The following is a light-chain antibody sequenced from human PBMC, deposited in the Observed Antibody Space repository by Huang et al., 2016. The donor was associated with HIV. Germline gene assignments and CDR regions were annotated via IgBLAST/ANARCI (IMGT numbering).Light chain of an antibody. J-gene: IGKJ1*01. V-gene: IGKV3-15*01. Sequence: EIVMTQSPATLSVSPGERATLSCRASQGVSNNIGWYQQKPGQTPSLLIQGASTRATGIPAKFSGRGSGTDFTLTITSLQPEDSAVYYCQHYNNWPPWTFGPGTQVEI. CDR1: QGVSNN. CDR2: GAS. CDR3: QHYNNWPPWT.